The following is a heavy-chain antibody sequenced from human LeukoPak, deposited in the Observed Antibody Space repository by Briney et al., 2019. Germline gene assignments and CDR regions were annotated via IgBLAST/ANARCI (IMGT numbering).Heavy chain of an antibody. D-gene: IGHD3-3*02. CDR3: AREEGPIFGPYFDY. Sequence: GGSLRLSCAASGFTFSSYWMSWVRQAPGKGLEWVANIKQDGSEKYYVDSVKGRFTISRDNAKNSLYLQMNSLRAEDTAVYYCAREEGPIFGPYFDYWGQGTLVTVSS. CDR1: GFTFSSYW. J-gene: IGHJ4*02. CDR2: IKQDGSEK. V-gene: IGHV3-7*01.